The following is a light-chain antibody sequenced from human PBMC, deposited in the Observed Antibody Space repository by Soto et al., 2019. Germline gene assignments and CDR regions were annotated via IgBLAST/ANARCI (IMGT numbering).Light chain of an antibody. CDR2: TAS. V-gene: IGKV1-5*03. CDR3: QQYNSYWT. J-gene: IGKJ1*01. Sequence: DIQMTQSPSTLSASVGDRVTITCRASQSISAWLAWYQQKPGKAPKLLIYTASSLESGVPSRFSGSRSGTAFTLTISSLQPDDSATYYCQQYNSYWTFGQGTKVEIK. CDR1: QSISAW.